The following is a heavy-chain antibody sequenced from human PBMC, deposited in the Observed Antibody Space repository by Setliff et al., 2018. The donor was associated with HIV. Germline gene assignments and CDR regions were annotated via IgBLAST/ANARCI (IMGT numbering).Heavy chain of an antibody. Sequence: LGESLKISCKGSGYTFTTNWVGWVRQMPGKGLEWMGIIHPSDSNATYSPSFQGQVTISAAKSIATAYLQWTSLKASDTAMYYCARLVDTNLVNWGNWFDPWGQGTLVTVAS. CDR2: IHPSDSNA. CDR3: ARLVDTNLVNWGNWFDP. CDR1: GYTFTTNW. V-gene: IGHV5-51*01. D-gene: IGHD5-18*01. J-gene: IGHJ5*02.